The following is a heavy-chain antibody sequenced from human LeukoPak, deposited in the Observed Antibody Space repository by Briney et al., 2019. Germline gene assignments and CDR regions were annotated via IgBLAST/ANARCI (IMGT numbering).Heavy chain of an antibody. CDR2: IYPGDSDT. CDR3: ARQIRDYYDSSGYLPSHFDY. CDR1: GYSFTSYW. V-gene: IGHV5-51*01. Sequence: GESLKISCKGSGYSFTSYWIGWVRQMPGKGLEWMGIIYPGDSDTRYSPSFQGQVTISADKSISTAYLQWSSLKASDTAMYYCARQIRDYYDSSGYLPSHFDYWGQGTLVTVSS. D-gene: IGHD3-22*01. J-gene: IGHJ4*02.